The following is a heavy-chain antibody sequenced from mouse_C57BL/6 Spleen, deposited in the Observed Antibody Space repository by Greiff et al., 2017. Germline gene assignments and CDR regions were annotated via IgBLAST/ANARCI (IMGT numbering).Heavy chain of an antibody. J-gene: IGHJ2*01. CDR2: ISSGGSYT. D-gene: IGHD3-2*02. V-gene: IGHV5-6*01. Sequence: EVKLMESGGDLVKPGGSLKLSCAASGFTFSSYGMSWVRQTPDKRLEWVATISSGGSYTYYPDSVKGRFTISRDNAKNTLYLQMSSLKSEDTAMXYCASSTAQASLDYWGQGTTLTVSS. CDR3: ASSTAQASLDY. CDR1: GFTFSSYG.